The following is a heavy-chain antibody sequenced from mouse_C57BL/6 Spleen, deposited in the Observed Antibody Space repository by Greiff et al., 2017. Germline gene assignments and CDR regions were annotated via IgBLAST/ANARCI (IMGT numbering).Heavy chain of an antibody. CDR1: GYAFSSSW. CDR2: IYPGDGDT. J-gene: IGHJ4*01. V-gene: IGHV1-82*01. Sequence: VQGVESGPELVKPGASVKISCKASGYAFSSSWMNWVKQRPGQGLEWIGRIYPGDGDTNYNGKFKGKATLTADKSSSTAYMQLSSLTSEDSAVYFCARGGTTVVDPYYAMDYWGQGTSVTVSS. D-gene: IGHD1-1*01. CDR3: ARGGTTVVDPYYAMDY.